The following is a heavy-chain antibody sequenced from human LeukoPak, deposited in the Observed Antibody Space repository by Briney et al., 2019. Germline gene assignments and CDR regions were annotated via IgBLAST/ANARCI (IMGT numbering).Heavy chain of an antibody. D-gene: IGHD6-6*01. CDR2: IYASGSTNYYASGST. Sequence: SETLSLTCTVSGGSISSGSYYWSWIRHPAGKGLEWIGRIYASGSTNYYASGSTNYNPSLKSRVTMSVDTSEIQFSLKLSSVTAADTAVYYCARRRIAARRGGYFDYWGQGTLVTVSS. J-gene: IGHJ4*02. V-gene: IGHV4-61*02. CDR1: GGSISSGSYY. CDR3: ARRRIAARRGGYFDY.